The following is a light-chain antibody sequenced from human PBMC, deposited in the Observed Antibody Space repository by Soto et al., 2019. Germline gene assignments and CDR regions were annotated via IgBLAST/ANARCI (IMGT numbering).Light chain of an antibody. V-gene: IGKV3-20*01. CDR1: QSFNSIY. CDR3: QQYNKRPPWT. Sequence: EIVLTQSPGTLSLSPGERATLSCRASQSFNSIYLAWYQQKPGQAPRLLIYGASSRATGIPDRFSGSGSGTDFTLTISRLEPEDFATYYCQQYNKRPPWTFGQGTKVDIK. J-gene: IGKJ1*01. CDR2: GAS.